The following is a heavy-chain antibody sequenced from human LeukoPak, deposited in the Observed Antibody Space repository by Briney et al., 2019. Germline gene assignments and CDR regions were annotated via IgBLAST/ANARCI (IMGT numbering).Heavy chain of an antibody. CDR2: IYYSGST. CDR3: ARLFPTPYYYYYYMDV. V-gene: IGHV4-30-4*01. J-gene: IGHJ6*03. Sequence: PSETLSLTCTVSGGSISSGDYYWSWIRQPPGKGLEWIGYIYYSGSTYYNPSLKSRVTISVDTSKNQFSLKLSSVTAADTAVYYCARLFPTPYYYYYYMDVWGKGTTVTVSS. CDR1: GGSISSGDYY.